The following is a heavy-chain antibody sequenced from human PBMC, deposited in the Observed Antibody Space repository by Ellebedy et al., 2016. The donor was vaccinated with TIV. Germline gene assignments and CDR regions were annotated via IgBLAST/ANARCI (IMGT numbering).Heavy chain of an antibody. Sequence: GESLKISCAASGFTFSYYGMHWVRQAPGKGLEWVALVWYDGTDKYYADSVKGRFTISRDNAKNTLYLQMNSLRPEDTGVYYCATGNCGGDCYLINWGQGTLVTVSS. J-gene: IGHJ4*02. CDR3: ATGNCGGDCYLIN. D-gene: IGHD2-21*02. V-gene: IGHV3-33*08. CDR2: VWYDGTDK. CDR1: GFTFSYYG.